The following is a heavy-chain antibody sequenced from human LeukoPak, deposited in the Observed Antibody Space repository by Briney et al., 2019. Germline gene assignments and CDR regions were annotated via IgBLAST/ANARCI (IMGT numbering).Heavy chain of an antibody. D-gene: IGHD3-10*01. CDR1: GFTVSSNY. J-gene: IGHJ4*02. V-gene: IGHV3-53*01. Sequence: GGSLRLSCAVSGFTVSSNYVSWVRQAPGKGLEWVSILYSAGSTYYADSVRGRFTISRDSSKNTVCLQMSSLRAEDTAIYYCASGGLGARKYYSDPFHYWGQGTLVTVSS. CDR3: ASGGLGARKYYSDPFHY. CDR2: LYSAGST.